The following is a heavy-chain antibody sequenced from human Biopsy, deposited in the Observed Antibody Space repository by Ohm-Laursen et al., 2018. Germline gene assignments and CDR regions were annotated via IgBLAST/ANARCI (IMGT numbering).Heavy chain of an antibody. CDR3: AKARSGSSNSCYNY. D-gene: IGHD2-2*02. V-gene: IGHV3-23*01. Sequence: SLRLSCAASGFIFSSYAMSWVRQAPGKGLEWVSGISDSGGSTYYADSVNGRFTISRDNSKNTLYLEMNSLRAEDTAIYYCAKARSGSSNSCYNYWGQGTLVIVSS. J-gene: IGHJ4*02. CDR1: GFIFSSYA. CDR2: ISDSGGST.